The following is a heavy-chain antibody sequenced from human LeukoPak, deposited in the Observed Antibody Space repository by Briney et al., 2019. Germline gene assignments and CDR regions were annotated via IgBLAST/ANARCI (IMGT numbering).Heavy chain of an antibody. J-gene: IGHJ4*02. CDR1: GFTFSSYA. CDR3: ARGGVDYYGSGTYYLMYYFDY. Sequence: PGGSLRLSCAASGFTFSSYAMSWVRQAPGKGLEWVSTMSGSGGSTYYADSVKGRFTISRDDPHNTLYLQMNSLRAKDTAVYFCARGGVDYYGSGTYYLMYYFDYWGQGALVTVSS. D-gene: IGHD3-10*01. CDR2: MSGSGGST. V-gene: IGHV3-23*01.